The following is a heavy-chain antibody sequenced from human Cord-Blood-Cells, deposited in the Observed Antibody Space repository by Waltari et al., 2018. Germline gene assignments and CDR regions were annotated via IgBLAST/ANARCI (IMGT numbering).Heavy chain of an antibody. CDR1: GGTFSSYA. D-gene: IGHD4-17*01. CDR3: ARGPDSMTTVTNFDY. CDR2: IIPIFGTA. J-gene: IGHJ4*02. V-gene: IGHV1-69*01. Sequence: QVQLVQSGAEVKKPGSSAKLSFKASGGTFSSYATSSVRQAPGQGLEWMGGIIPIFGTANYAQKFQGRVTITADESASTAYMELSSLRAEDTAVYYCARGPDSMTTVTNFDYWGQGTLVTVSS.